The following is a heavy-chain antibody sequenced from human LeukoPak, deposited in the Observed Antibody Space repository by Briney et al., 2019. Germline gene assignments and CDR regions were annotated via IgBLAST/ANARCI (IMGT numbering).Heavy chain of an antibody. V-gene: IGHV1-69*13. CDR3: ARGAYSSGSYYFDH. CDR1: EGTFSSYV. CDR2: IIPMFGTA. D-gene: IGHD6-19*01. J-gene: IGHJ4*02. Sequence: ASVKVSCKASEGTFSSYVITWVRQAPGQGLEWMGGIIPMFGTADYAQKFQGRVTITADESTSTAYMQLSSLRSEDTAVYYCARGAYSSGSYYFDHWGQGTLVTVSS.